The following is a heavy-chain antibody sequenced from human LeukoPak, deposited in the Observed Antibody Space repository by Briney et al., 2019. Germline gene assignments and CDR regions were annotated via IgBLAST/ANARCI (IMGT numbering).Heavy chain of an antibody. V-gene: IGHV4-59*01. D-gene: IGHD3-22*01. CDR1: GGSISSYY. J-gene: IGHJ4*02. CDR3: ARGSSGYLSYFDY. Sequence: PAETLSLTCTVSGGSISSYYWSWIRQSPGKGLEWIGYIYYSGSTNYNPSLKSRVTISVDTSKNQFSLKLSSVTAADTAVYYCARGSSGYLSYFDYWGQGTLVTVSS. CDR2: IYYSGST.